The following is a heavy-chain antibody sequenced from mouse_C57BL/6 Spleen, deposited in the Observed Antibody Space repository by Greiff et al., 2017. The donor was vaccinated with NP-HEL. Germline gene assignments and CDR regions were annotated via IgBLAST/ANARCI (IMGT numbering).Heavy chain of an antibody. J-gene: IGHJ2*01. CDR3: ARSTGTGYFDY. D-gene: IGHD4-1*01. CDR1: GYAFSSSW. Sequence: QVQLQQSGPELVKPGASVKISCKASGYAFSSSWMNWVKQRPGKGLEWIGRIYPGDGDTNYNGKFKGKATLTADKSSSTAYMQLSSLTSEDSAVYFCARSTGTGYFDYWGQGTTLTVSS. V-gene: IGHV1-82*01. CDR2: IYPGDGDT.